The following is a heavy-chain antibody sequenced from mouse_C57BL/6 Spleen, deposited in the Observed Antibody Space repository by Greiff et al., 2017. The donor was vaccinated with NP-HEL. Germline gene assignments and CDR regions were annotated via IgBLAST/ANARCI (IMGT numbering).Heavy chain of an antibody. CDR3: ARRALITTVVATRYFDV. V-gene: IGHV1-19*01. D-gene: IGHD1-1*01. J-gene: IGHJ1*03. CDR1: GYTFTDYY. CDR2: INPYNGGT. Sequence: VQLQQSGPVLVKPGASVKMSCKASGYTFTDYYMNWVKQSHGKSLEWIGVINPYNGGTSYNQKFKGKATLTVDKSSSTAYMELNRLTSEDSAVYYCARRALITTVVATRYFDVWGTGTTVTVSS.